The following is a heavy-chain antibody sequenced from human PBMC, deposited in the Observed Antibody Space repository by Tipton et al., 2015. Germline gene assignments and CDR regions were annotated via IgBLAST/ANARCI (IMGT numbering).Heavy chain of an antibody. V-gene: IGHV4-4*07. CDR2: IYTTTGST. J-gene: IGHJ4*02. D-gene: IGHD5-12*01. CDR3: AKTHGAYDWYLDH. CDR1: GGSISNYY. Sequence: TLSLTCIVSGGSISNYYWSWIRQSAGKGLEWIGRIYTTTGSTNNHPSLTSRVSMSVDTAKNQFSLTLRSVTAADTAVYFCAKTHGAYDWYLDHWGQGTLVTVSS.